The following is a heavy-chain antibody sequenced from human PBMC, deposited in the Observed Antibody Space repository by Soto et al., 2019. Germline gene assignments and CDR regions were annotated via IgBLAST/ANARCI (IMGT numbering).Heavy chain of an antibody. Sequence: PGESLKISCKGSGYSFTSYWIGWVRQMPGKGLEWMGIIYPGDSDTRYSPSFQGQVTISADKSISTAYLQWSSLKASDTAMYYCATTYYYDSSGYSDWYFDLWGRGTLVTVSS. CDR2: IYPGDSDT. V-gene: IGHV5-51*01. CDR1: GYSFTSYW. CDR3: ATTYYYDSSGYSDWYFDL. J-gene: IGHJ2*01. D-gene: IGHD3-22*01.